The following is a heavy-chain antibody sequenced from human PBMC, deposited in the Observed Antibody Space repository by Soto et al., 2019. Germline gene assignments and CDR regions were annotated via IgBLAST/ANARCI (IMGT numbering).Heavy chain of an antibody. Sequence: SVKVSCKASGGLFSSYPISWVRQVPGQGLEWMGGIIPVFQTAYYTQRFQGRVTITADESTNTAYMELSSLRSENTAIYYCARGGSGYTWFNEFWGKGTLVTVSS. J-gene: IGHJ4*02. CDR2: IIPVFQTA. CDR3: ARGGSGYTWFNEF. CDR1: GGLFSSYP. V-gene: IGHV1-69*13. D-gene: IGHD3-22*01.